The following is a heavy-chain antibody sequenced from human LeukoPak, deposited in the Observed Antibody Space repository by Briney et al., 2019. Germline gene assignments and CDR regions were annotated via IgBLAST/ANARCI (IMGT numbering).Heavy chain of an antibody. D-gene: IGHD3-16*02. CDR1: GGSISRGDYY. J-gene: IGHJ4*02. CDR3: ARGPNYVWGSYQYFDY. CDR2: IYYSGST. Sequence: SETLSLTCTVSGGSISRGDYYWSWIRQPPGKGLEWIGYIYYSGSTSYNPSLKSRLTISVDTSKSQFSLKLRFVTAADTAVYYCARGPNYVWGSYQYFDYWGQGALVTVSS. V-gene: IGHV4-30-4*01.